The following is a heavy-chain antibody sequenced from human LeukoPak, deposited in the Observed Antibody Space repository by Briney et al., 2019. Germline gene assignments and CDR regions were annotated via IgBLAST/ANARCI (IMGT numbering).Heavy chain of an antibody. CDR3: ARDPTIFGVVIRAYFDY. Sequence: GGSLRLSCAASGFTFSSYAMHWVRQAPGKGLEWVAVISYDGSNKYYADSVKGRFTISRDNSKNTLYLQMNSLRAEDTAVYYCARDPTIFGVVIRAYFDYWGQGTLVTVSS. V-gene: IGHV3-30*04. D-gene: IGHD3-3*01. CDR1: GFTFSSYA. CDR2: ISYDGSNK. J-gene: IGHJ4*02.